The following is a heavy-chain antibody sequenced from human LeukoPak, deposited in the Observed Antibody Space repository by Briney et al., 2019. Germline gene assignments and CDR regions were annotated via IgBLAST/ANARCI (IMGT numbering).Heavy chain of an antibody. D-gene: IGHD2-2*01. Sequence: GGSLRLSCAASGFTCRRYVMHWVRQAPGKGLEYVSAISHNGLSTYYIDSVKGRFTISRDNSKNMLYLHMGSLRVEDLAVYYCASRTDCTSTNCPSAFDLWGQGTMVIVSS. CDR2: ISHNGLST. CDR1: GFTCRRYV. J-gene: IGHJ3*01. CDR3: ASRTDCTSTNCPSAFDL. V-gene: IGHV3-64*02.